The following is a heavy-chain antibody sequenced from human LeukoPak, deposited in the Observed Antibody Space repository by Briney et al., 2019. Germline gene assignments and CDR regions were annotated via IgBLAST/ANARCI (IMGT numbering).Heavy chain of an antibody. D-gene: IGHD2-15*01. CDR2: INHSRST. V-gene: IGHV4-34*01. J-gene: IGHJ4*02. CDR3: ARGRYCSSTSCYKRSGYCSGGSCYSWDY. Sequence: SETLSLTCAVYGGSFSGYYWSWIRQPPGKGLEWIGEINHSRSTNYNPSLKSRVTISVDTSKNQFSLKLSSVTAADTAVYYCARGRYCSSTSCYKRSGYCSGGSCYSWDYWGQGTLVTVSS. CDR1: GGSFSGYY.